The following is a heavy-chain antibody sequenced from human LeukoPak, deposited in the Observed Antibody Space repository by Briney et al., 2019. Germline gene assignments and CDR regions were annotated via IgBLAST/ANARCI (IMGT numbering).Heavy chain of an antibody. J-gene: IGHJ4*02. CDR1: GFTFSDHY. Sequence: PGGSLRLSCAASGFTFSDHYMHWVRPAPGKGLEWVSLISGDGGSTYYADSVRGRFTISRDNSKNSLYLQMNSLRTEDAALYYCAKDIGDYDRGGYWGQGTLVTVSS. CDR2: ISGDGGST. V-gene: IGHV3-43*02. CDR3: AKDIGDYDRGGY. D-gene: IGHD3-16*01.